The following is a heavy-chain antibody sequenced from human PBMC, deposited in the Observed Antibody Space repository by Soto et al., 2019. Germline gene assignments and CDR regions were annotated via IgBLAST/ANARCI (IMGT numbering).Heavy chain of an antibody. CDR2: ISYSGST. CDR1: GGSISSGGYY. Sequence: QVQLQESGPGLVKPSQTLSLTCTVSGGSISSGGYYWSWIRQHPGKGLEWIGYISYSGSTYNNPSLESRVTISVDTSKNQFPLKLSSVTAADTAVYYCARGYYDFWSGYFLWYFDLWGRGTLVTVSS. J-gene: IGHJ2*01. D-gene: IGHD3-3*01. V-gene: IGHV4-31*03. CDR3: ARGYYDFWSGYFLWYFDL.